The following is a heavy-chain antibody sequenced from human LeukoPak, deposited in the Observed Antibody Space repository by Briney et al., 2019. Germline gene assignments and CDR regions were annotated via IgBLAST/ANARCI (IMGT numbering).Heavy chain of an antibody. CDR1: RFTFNTYA. D-gene: IGHD2-15*01. Sequence: GGSLRLSCAASRFTFNTYAVTWVRQAPGKGLEWVSAISGNGDITYYADSVRGRFTISRDNSKNTLYLQMNSLRAEDTAVYYCARAKRDCSGGSCYSYDYWGQGTLVTVSS. CDR3: ARAKRDCSGGSCYSYDY. CDR2: ISGNGDIT. J-gene: IGHJ4*02. V-gene: IGHV3-23*01.